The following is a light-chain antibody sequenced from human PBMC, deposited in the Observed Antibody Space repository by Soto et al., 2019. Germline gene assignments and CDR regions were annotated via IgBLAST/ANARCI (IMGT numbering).Light chain of an antibody. CDR3: CSYTSGSTYV. CDR1: SSDVGGYNY. J-gene: IGLJ1*01. V-gene: IGLV2-14*03. CDR2: DVS. Sequence: QSALTQPVSVSGSPGQSITISCTGTSSDVGGYNYVSWYQQHPGKAPKLMIYDVSNRPSGVSNRFSGSKSGNTASLTIFGLQAEDEADYYCCSYTSGSTYVFGTGTKLNVL.